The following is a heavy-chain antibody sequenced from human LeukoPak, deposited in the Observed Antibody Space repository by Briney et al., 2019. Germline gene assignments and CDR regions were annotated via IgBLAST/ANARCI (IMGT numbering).Heavy chain of an antibody. Sequence: GGSLRLSCAASGFTFSSYWMSWVRQAPGKGLEWVANIKQDGSEKYYVDSVKGRFTISGDNAKNSLYLQMNSLRAEDTAVYYCARVGYDFWSERYYYYYYMDVWGKGTTVTVSS. CDR1: GFTFSSYW. CDR3: ARVGYDFWSERYYYYYYMDV. CDR2: IKQDGSEK. D-gene: IGHD3-3*01. V-gene: IGHV3-7*01. J-gene: IGHJ6*03.